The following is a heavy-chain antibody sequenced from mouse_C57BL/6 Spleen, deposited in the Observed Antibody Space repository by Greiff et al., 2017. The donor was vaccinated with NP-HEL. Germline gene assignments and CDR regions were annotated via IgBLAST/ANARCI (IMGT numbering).Heavy chain of an antibody. Sequence: QVQLKQSGPGLVAPSQSLSITCTVSGFSLTSYGVDWVRQSPGKGLEWLGVIWGVGSTNYNSALKSRLSINKDNSKSQVFLTMNSLQTDDTAMYYCATLHYYGSSYVGFADWGQGVLVTVSA. CDR2: IWGVGST. D-gene: IGHD1-1*01. CDR3: ATLHYYGSSYVGFAD. J-gene: IGHJ3*01. CDR1: GFSLTSYG. V-gene: IGHV2-6*01.